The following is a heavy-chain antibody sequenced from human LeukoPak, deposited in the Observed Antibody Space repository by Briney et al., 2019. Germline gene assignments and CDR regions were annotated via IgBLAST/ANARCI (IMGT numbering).Heavy chain of an antibody. D-gene: IGHD6-13*01. CDR2: INPNSGGT. V-gene: IGHV1-2*02. CDR3: ARDAATLPYYYYYMDV. Sequence: GASVKVSCKASGYTFTGYYMHWVRQAPGQGLEWMGWINPNSGGTNYAQKFQGRVTMTRDTSISTAYMELSRLRSDDTAVYYCARDAATLPYYYYYMDVWGKGTTVTVSS. J-gene: IGHJ6*03. CDR1: GYTFTGYY.